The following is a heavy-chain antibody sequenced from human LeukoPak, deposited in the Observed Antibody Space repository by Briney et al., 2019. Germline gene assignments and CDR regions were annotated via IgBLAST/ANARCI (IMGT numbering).Heavy chain of an antibody. Sequence: PGGFLRLSCAASGFTFSDYYMSWVRQAPGKGLVWVSRINSDGSGTIYADSVKGRFTVSRDNAKNTLFLQMNSLRAEDTAVYYCARVYGGYGDYYFDYWGQGTLVTVSS. CDR1: GFTFSDYY. D-gene: IGHD4-17*01. V-gene: IGHV3-74*01. CDR2: INSDGSGT. J-gene: IGHJ4*02. CDR3: ARVYGGYGDYYFDY.